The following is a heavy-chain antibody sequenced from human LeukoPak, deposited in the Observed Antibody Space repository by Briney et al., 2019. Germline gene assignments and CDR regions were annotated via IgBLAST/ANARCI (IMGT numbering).Heavy chain of an antibody. CDR2: ISSSASYI. CDR3: AREGKDLRLGYYNSAVDV. CDR1: GFPFSGYS. V-gene: IGHV3-21*01. D-gene: IGHD2-15*01. Sequence: GGSLRLSCAASGFPFSGYSLHWVRQAPGKGRERVSSISSSASYIAYADSVKGRFTISRDNAKDSLYLQMNNLRAEDSAVYYCAREGKDLRLGYYNSAVDVWGQGTTVSVSS. J-gene: IGHJ6*02.